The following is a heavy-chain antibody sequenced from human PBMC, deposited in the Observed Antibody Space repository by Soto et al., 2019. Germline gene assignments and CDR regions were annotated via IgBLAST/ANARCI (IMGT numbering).Heavy chain of an antibody. CDR1: QFTFINYA. CDR3: AYRIADKSWCTSASCFLIALDI. Sequence: PGGSLRLSWAASQFTFINYAMTWVRQDPRKGLEWVSAISASGDSTHYADSVRGRFTISRDNSKNMLYLQMNSLRVEDTAVYYCAYRIADKSWCTSASCFLIALDIWGQGTMVTVSS. CDR2: ISASGDST. V-gene: IGHV3-23*01. D-gene: IGHD2-2*01. J-gene: IGHJ3*02.